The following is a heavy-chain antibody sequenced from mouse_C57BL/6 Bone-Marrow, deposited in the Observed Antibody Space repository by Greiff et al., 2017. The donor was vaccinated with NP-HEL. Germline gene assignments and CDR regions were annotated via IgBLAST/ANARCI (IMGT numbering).Heavy chain of an antibody. V-gene: IGHV3-1*01. CDR3: ARDYDSSFYAMDY. CDR2: ISYSGST. J-gene: IGHJ4*01. D-gene: IGHD1-1*01. CDR1: GYSITSGYD. Sequence: VQLQQSGPGMVKPSQSLSLTCTVTGYSITSGYDWHWIRHFPGNKLEWMGYISYSGSTNYNPSLKSRISITHDTSKNHFFLKLNSVTTEDTATYYCARDYDSSFYAMDYWGQGTSVTVSS.